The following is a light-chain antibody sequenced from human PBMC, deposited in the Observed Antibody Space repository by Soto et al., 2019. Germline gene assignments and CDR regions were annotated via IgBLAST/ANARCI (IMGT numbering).Light chain of an antibody. V-gene: IGKV1-39*01. Sequence: DIEMTRYRSSLSASVGDRVSITCRASQSIDSYLNWYQQKPGKAPKLLIYAASSLQSGVPLRFSGSGSGTDFTLTISSLQPEDFTSYFCQQSYSTPPTFGQGTKVDIK. J-gene: IGKJ1*01. CDR2: AAS. CDR1: QSIDSY. CDR3: QQSYSTPPT.